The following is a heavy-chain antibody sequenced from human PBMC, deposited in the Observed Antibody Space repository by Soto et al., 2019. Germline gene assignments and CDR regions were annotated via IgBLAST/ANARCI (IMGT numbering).Heavy chain of an antibody. CDR1: GAPMNSYH. V-gene: IGHV4-4*07. J-gene: IGHJ5*02. D-gene: IGHD6-13*01. Sequence: SETLSLTCTVSGAPMNSYHWSWIRQPAGKGLEWIGHIHSSGSTNYNPSLKSRVTMSVDTSKNQFSLRLMSLTAADTAVYYCARDQGVAAAGITWFDPWGQGSLVTVSS. CDR3: ARDQGVAAAGITWFDP. CDR2: IHSSGST.